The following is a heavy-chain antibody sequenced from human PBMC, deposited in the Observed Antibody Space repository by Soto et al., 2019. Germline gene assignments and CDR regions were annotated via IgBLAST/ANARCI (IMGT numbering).Heavy chain of an antibody. CDR3: AKDLRTTISDYGRDV. Sequence: QVQLVESGGGLVQPGGSLRLTCVASGFTFGSHGMHWVRQAPGKGLEWVAVISYDETNEHYVDSVKGRFTISRDNSKSILYLQMNRLRHEDTAVYKCAKDLRTTISDYGRDVWGQGTTVTVSS. J-gene: IGHJ6*02. CDR2: ISYDETNE. V-gene: IGHV3-30*18. CDR1: GFTFGSHG.